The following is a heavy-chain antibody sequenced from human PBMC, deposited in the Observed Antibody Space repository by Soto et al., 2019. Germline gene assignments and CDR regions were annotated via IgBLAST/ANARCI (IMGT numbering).Heavy chain of an antibody. CDR1: GFSLSTNGVG. CDR2: IYWDDDK. D-gene: IGHD2-21*02. CDR3: AHRRVGVTYFDS. Sequence: QITLKESGPTLVKPTETLTLTCTFSGFSLSTNGVGVGWIRQPPGKALEWLVLIYWDDDKRYSPSLKSRLTNARDTSKEHVVLTMTNMDPVDTGTYYCAHRRVGVTYFDSWGQGILVTVSS. J-gene: IGHJ4*02. V-gene: IGHV2-5*02.